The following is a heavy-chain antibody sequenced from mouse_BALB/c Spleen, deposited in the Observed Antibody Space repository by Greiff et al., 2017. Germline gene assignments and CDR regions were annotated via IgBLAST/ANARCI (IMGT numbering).Heavy chain of an antibody. D-gene: IGHD4-1*01. J-gene: IGHJ2*01. CDR3: ARHDHNWDYFDY. V-gene: IGHV1-62-2*01. Sequence: VKLVESGAELVKPGASVKLSCKASGYTFTEYIIHWVKQRSGQGLEWIGWFYTGSGSIKYNEKFKDKATLTADKSSSTVYMELSRLTSEDSAVYFCARHDHNWDYFDYWGQGTTLTVSS. CDR2: FYTGSGSI. CDR1: GYTFTEYI.